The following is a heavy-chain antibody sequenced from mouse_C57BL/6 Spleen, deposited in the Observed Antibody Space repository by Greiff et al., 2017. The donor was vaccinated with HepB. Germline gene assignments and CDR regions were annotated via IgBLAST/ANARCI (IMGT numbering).Heavy chain of an antibody. CDR2: IYPGSGNT. J-gene: IGHJ2*01. D-gene: IGHD2-5*01. CDR3: ARGAIVTLDY. V-gene: IGHV1-76*01. CDR1: GYTFTDYY. Sequence: VQLQQSGAELVRPGASVKLSCKASGYTFTDYYINWVKQRPGQGLEWIARIYPGSGNTYYNEKFKGKATLTAEKSSITAYMQLSSLTSEDSAVYFCARGAIVTLDYWGQGTTLTVSS.